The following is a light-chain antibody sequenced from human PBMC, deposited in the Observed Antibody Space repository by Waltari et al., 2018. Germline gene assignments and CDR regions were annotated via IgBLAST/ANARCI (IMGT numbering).Light chain of an antibody. CDR2: GTS. CDR1: QSVTINR. Sequence: EIVLTQSPGTLSLSPGERDTLSCRASQSVTINRLAWYQQKFGQTPRLIIYGTSNRAAGIPDRFSGGGSGTDFTLIISRVEPEDFAVYYCQQYGDSSFTFGQGTKLEIK. V-gene: IGKV3-20*01. CDR3: QQYGDSSFT. J-gene: IGKJ2*01.